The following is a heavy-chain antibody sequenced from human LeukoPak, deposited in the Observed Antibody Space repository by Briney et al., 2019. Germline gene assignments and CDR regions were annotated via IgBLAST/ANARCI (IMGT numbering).Heavy chain of an antibody. D-gene: IGHD3-10*01. V-gene: IGHV3-9*01. J-gene: IGHJ4*02. Sequence: GGSLRLSCAASGFTFDDYAMHWVRPAPGEGLGWVSGNSWNSGSIGYADSVKGRFTISRDNAKNSLYLQMNSLRAEDTALHYCAKDTGLWFGELFSYFDYWGQGTLVTVSS. CDR1: GFTFDDYA. CDR3: AKDTGLWFGELFSYFDY. CDR2: NSWNSGSI.